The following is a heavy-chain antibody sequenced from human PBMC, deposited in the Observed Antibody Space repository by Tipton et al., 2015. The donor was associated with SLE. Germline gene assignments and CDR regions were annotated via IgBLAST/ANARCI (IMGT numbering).Heavy chain of an antibody. CDR2: IYTSGST. CDR3: ARGGRITIFGVVIHFDY. V-gene: IGHV4-4*09. D-gene: IGHD3-3*01. CDR1: GGSISSYY. Sequence: TLSLTCTVSGGSISSYYWSWIRQPPGKGLEWIGYIYTSGSTNYNPSLKSRVTISVDTSKNQFSLKLTSVTAADTAVYYCARGGRITIFGVVIHFDYWGQGTLVTVSS. J-gene: IGHJ4*02.